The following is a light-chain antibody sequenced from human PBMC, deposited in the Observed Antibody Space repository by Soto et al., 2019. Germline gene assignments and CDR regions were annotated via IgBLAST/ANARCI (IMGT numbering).Light chain of an antibody. CDR2: DVT. CDR1: ISDVGGYDH. Sequence: SALTQPASVSGSPGQSITISCTGTISDVGGYDHVSWYQQHPGKAPKLIIYDVTVRPSGISRRFSGSKSDNTASLAVSGLQPEDEADYYCSSYTNKDTLLFGGGTKVTVL. CDR3: SSYTNKDTLL. J-gene: IGLJ3*02. V-gene: IGLV2-14*03.